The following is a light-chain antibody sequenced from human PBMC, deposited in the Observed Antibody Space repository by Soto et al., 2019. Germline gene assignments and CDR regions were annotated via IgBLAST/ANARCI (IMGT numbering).Light chain of an antibody. CDR2: DVN. V-gene: IGLV2-11*01. CDR3: CSYAGTYSYYV. Sequence: QSALTQPRSVSGSPGQSVTISCTGTSSDVGGYNYVSWYQQHPGKAPKLMIYDVNKRPSGVPDRFPGSKSGNTASLTISGLQAEDEADYYCCSYAGTYSYYVFGTGTKVTVL. J-gene: IGLJ1*01. CDR1: SSDVGGYNY.